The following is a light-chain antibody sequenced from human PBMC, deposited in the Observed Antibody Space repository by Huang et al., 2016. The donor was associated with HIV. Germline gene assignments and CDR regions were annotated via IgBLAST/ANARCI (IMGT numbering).Light chain of an antibody. CDR3: HQRGDWPLT. Sequence: EIVLTQSPATLSLSPGERATLSCRASQSVSTYLAWYQKKPGQSPRRRIHGASHRGTGIPTRFSGRGSGTDFTRTISSLEPEDFAVYYCHQRGDWPLTFGGGTKVEIK. V-gene: IGKV3-11*01. CDR1: QSVSTY. CDR2: GAS. J-gene: IGKJ4*01.